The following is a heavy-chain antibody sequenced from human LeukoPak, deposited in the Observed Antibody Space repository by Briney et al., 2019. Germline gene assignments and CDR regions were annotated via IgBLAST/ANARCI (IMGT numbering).Heavy chain of an antibody. CDR1: GFTFSSYA. Sequence: GGSLRLSCAASGFTFSSYAMHWVRQAPGKGLEWVAVISYDGSNKYYADSVKGRFTISRDNSKNTLYLQMNSLRAEDTAVYYCARAGPRRYSSSWPFDYWGQGTLVTVSS. CDR2: ISYDGSNK. J-gene: IGHJ4*02. V-gene: IGHV3-30-3*01. CDR3: ARAGPRRYSSSWPFDY. D-gene: IGHD6-13*01.